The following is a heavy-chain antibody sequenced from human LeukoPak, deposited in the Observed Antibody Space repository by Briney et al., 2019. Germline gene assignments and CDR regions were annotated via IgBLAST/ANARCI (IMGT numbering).Heavy chain of an antibody. V-gene: IGHV4-34*01. Sequence: SETLSLTCAVYGGSFSGYYWSWIRQPPGKGLEWIGEIYHSGSTNYNPSLKSRVTISVDTSKNQFSLKLSSVTAADTAVYYCARGDSSRAAGRFDYWGQGTLVTVSS. CDR3: ARGDSSRAAGRFDY. J-gene: IGHJ4*02. CDR2: IYHSGST. CDR1: GGSFSGYY. D-gene: IGHD6-13*01.